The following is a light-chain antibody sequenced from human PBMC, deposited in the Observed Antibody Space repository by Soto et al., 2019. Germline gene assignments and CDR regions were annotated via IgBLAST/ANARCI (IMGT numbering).Light chain of an antibody. J-gene: IGLJ2*01. Sequence: QSALTQPASVSGSPGQSITISCTGTRSDVGNYNLVSWYQQHPDKAPKLMIYEASKRPSGISNRFSGSKSGNTASLTISGLQAEDEADYYCSSYAGSHVVFGEGTKLTVL. V-gene: IGLV2-23*01. CDR2: EAS. CDR1: RSDVGNYNL. CDR3: SSYAGSHVV.